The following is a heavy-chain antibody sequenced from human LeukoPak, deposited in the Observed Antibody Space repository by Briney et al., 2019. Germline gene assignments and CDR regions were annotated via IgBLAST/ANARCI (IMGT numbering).Heavy chain of an antibody. CDR1: GFTFSSYS. V-gene: IGHV3-48*04. CDR2: ISSSSSTI. CDR3: AKSPDTNIWHGAAYYFDY. J-gene: IGHJ4*02. D-gene: IGHD5-18*01. Sequence: PGGSLRLSCAASGFTFSSYSMNWVRQAPGKGLEWVSYISSSSSTIYYADSVKGRFTISRDNAKNSLYLQMNSLRAEDTALYYCAKSPDTNIWHGAAYYFDYWGQGTLVTVSS.